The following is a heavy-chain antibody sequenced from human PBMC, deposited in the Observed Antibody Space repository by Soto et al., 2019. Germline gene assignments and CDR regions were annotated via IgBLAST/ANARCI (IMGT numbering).Heavy chain of an antibody. CDR2: ITATGDRA. V-gene: IGHV3-23*01. D-gene: IGHD6-13*01. CDR1: GFTFRNNA. Sequence: EVHLLESGGGLVQPGGSLRLSCAASGFTFRNNAMGWVRQAPGKGLGWFSAITATGDRAQYIDSVRGRFTISRDNSQNTLYMQMNSLRAEDTAVYYCAKDLRGPEAGTWYFDLWGRGSLVTVSS. CDR3: AKDLRGPEAGTWYFDL. J-gene: IGHJ2*01.